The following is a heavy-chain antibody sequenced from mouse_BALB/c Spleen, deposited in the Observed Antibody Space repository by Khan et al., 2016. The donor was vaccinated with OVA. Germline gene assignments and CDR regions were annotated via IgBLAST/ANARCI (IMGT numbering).Heavy chain of an antibody. CDR3: ARTARIED. CDR1: GYSITSGYG. V-gene: IGHV3-2*02. J-gene: IGHJ2*01. D-gene: IGHD1-2*01. Sequence: EVQLQESGPGLVQPSQSLSLTCTVTGYSITSGYGWNWIRQFPGNQLEWMGYISYSGSTYYNPSLTSRSTITRDTTRHQFFLQMNLAATEATATCFCARTARIEDGGQGTTLTVSS. CDR2: ISYSGST.